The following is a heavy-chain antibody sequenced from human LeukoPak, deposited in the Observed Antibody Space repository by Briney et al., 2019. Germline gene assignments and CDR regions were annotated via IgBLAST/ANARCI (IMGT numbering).Heavy chain of an antibody. CDR1: GFTFSSYA. V-gene: IGHV3-48*02. J-gene: IGHJ4*02. Sequence: PGGSLRLSCAASGFTFSSYAMHWVRQAPGKGLEWVSYISSSSSTIYYADSVKGRFTISRDNAKNSLYLQMNSLRDEDTAVYYCARDLGYDSSGYYSLDYWGQGTLVTVSS. D-gene: IGHD3-22*01. CDR2: ISSSSSTI. CDR3: ARDLGYDSSGYYSLDY.